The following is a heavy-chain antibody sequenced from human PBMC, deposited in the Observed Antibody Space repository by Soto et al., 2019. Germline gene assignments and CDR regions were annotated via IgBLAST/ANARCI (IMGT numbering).Heavy chain of an antibody. D-gene: IGHD4-17*01. Sequence: GASVKVSCKASGYTLTDNYMRWVREAPGQGLEWMGWINPNGGTNYAQKSQGRVTMTRDTSISTAYMELSRLRSDDTAVYYCARSLTTLTTLLDYWGQGTLVTVSS. CDR3: ARSLTTLTTLLDY. CDR2: INPNGGT. J-gene: IGHJ4*02. V-gene: IGHV1-2*02. CDR1: GYTLTDNY.